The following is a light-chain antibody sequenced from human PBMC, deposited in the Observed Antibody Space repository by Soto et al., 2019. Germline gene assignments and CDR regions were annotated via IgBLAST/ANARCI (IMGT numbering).Light chain of an antibody. CDR2: GAS. CDR3: KQYGSSPPSGFT. Sequence: EIVLTQSPGTLSLSPGERATLSCRASQSVSSSYLAWYQQKPGQAPRLLIYGASSRATGIPDRFSGSGSGTDVTLTISRLEPEDFAVYYCKQYGSSPPSGFTFCPGTKVDIK. CDR1: QSVSSSY. J-gene: IGKJ3*01. V-gene: IGKV3-20*01.